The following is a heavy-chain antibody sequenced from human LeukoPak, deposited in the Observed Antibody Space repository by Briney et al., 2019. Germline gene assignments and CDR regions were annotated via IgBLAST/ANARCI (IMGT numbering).Heavy chain of an antibody. D-gene: IGHD6-19*01. CDR3: ARLPVAGISGYYYYYGMDV. CDR2: IYYSGST. Sequence: SETLSLTCTVSGGSISSYYWSWIRQPPGKGLEWIGYIYYSGSTNYNPSLKSRVTISVDTSKNQFSLKLSSVTAADTAVYYCARLPVAGISGYYYYYGMDVWGQGTTVTVSS. V-gene: IGHV4-59*08. CDR1: GGSISSYY. J-gene: IGHJ6*02.